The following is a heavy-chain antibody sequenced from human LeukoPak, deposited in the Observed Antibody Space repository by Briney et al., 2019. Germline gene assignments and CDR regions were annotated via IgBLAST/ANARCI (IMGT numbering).Heavy chain of an antibody. J-gene: IGHJ4*02. Sequence: SETLSLTCTVSGGSISSYYWSWIRQPPGNGLEWIGYIYYSGSTNYNPSLKSRVTISVDTSKNQFSLKLSSVTAADTAVYYCARDLGDGYNDYWGQGTLVTVSS. V-gene: IGHV4-59*01. CDR2: IYYSGST. CDR1: GGSISSYY. CDR3: ARDLGDGYNDY. D-gene: IGHD5-24*01.